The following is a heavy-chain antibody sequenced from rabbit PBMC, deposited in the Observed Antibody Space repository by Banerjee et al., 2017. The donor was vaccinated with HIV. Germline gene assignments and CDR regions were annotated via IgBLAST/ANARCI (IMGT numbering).Heavy chain of an antibody. CDR3: ARTVSAYSYYTEGYADYAYPIYFGL. D-gene: IGHD6-1*01. CDR1: GFSFSSSYY. CDR2: IGTGTAST. J-gene: IGHJ4*01. V-gene: IGHV1S45*01. Sequence: QEQLVESGGGLVQPGGSLKLSCKASGFSFSSSYYMCWVRQAPGKGLEWIGCIGTGTASTYYASWAKGRFTISKTSSTTVTLQMTSLTAADTATYFCARTVSAYSYYTEGYADYAYPIYFGLWGPGTLVTVS.